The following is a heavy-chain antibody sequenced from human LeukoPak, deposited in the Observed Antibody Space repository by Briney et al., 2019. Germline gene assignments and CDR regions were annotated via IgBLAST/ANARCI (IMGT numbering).Heavy chain of an antibody. V-gene: IGHV4-61*02. J-gene: IGHJ4*02. CDR2: VYSSGST. D-gene: IGHD5-24*01. CDR3: ARGARDGYNRAFDY. Sequence: PSETLSLTCTVSGASINSVTYYWTWIRQPAGKGLEWIGRVYSSGSTNYSPSFKSRVTISADTSKNQFSLRLNSVTAADTAVYYCARGARDGYNRAFDYWGQGTLVTVSS. CDR1: GASINSVTYY.